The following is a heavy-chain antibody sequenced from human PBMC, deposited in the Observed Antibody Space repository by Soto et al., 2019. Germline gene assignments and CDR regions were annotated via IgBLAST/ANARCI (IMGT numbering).Heavy chain of an antibody. V-gene: IGHV3-13*01. Sequence: EVQLVESGGGLVQPGGSLRLSCEASGFNFSSYDMHWVRQATGKGLEWVSVIGTAGDTFYTGSEKGRFTISRENGKNSLYLQMNSLRAGDTAVYYCARAGQGASCSGGSCYLGASDIWGQGTMVTVSS. J-gene: IGHJ3*02. CDR1: GFNFSSYD. CDR2: IGTAGDT. CDR3: ARAGQGASCSGGSCYLGASDI. D-gene: IGHD2-15*01.